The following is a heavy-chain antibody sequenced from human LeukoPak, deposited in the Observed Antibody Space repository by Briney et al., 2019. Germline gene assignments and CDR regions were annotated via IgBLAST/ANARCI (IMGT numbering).Heavy chain of an antibody. Sequence: GGSLRLSCAASGFTFSSYAMSWVRQAPGRGLEWVSAISGSGGRTYYADSVKGRFTISRDNSKNTLYLQMNSLRADDTAVYYCAKDWVVYFDWLSEGMDYYGMDVWGQGTTVTVSS. V-gene: IGHV3-23*01. D-gene: IGHD3-9*01. J-gene: IGHJ6*02. CDR3: AKDWVVYFDWLSEGMDYYGMDV. CDR1: GFTFSSYA. CDR2: ISGSGGRT.